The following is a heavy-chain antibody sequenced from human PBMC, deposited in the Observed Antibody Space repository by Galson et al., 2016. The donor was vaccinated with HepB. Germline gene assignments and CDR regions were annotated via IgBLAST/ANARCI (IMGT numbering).Heavy chain of an antibody. D-gene: IGHD3-16*01. CDR1: GLTFRSYA. CDR2: SASGDIT. CDR3: ASHLGGSSLDPFDI. J-gene: IGHJ3*02. Sequence: SLRLSCAASGLTFRSYAFSWLRQAPGKGPEWVSVSASGDITYYAHSVKGRFTISRDKSKNTLFLNMISLRAEDTASYYCASHLGGSSLDPFDIWGRGTMVTVSS. V-gene: IGHV3-23*01.